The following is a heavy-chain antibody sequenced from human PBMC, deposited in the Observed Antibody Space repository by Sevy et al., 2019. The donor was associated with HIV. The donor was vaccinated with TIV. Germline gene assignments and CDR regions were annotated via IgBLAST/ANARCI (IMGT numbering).Heavy chain of an antibody. CDR2: ISSSSSYI. Sequence: GGSLRLSCAASGFTFSSYSMNWDRQAPGKGLEWVSSISSSSSYIYYAHSVKGRFTISRDNAKNSLYLQMNSLRAEDTAVYYCAKPEYSSGWAPFDYWGQGTLVTVSS. V-gene: IGHV3-21*01. CDR3: AKPEYSSGWAPFDY. D-gene: IGHD6-19*01. CDR1: GFTFSSYS. J-gene: IGHJ4*02.